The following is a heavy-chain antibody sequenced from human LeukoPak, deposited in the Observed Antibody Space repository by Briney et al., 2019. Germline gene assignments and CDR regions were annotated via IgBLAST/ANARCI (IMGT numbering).Heavy chain of an antibody. CDR2: IYPGGSDT. CDR3: ARLTGSWAFDV. J-gene: IGHJ3*01. Sequence: GESLKISCKGSGYTFTSFYIGWVCQMPGKGLEWMGIIYPGGSDTRFSPSVQGQVTISADKSISTAYLQWGSLKASDSAIYYCARLTGSWAFDVWGQGTVVTVSP. CDR1: GYTFTSFY. V-gene: IGHV5-51*01. D-gene: IGHD1-26*01.